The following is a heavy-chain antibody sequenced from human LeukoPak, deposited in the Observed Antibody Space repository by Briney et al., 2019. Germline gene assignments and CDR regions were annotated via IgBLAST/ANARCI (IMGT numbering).Heavy chain of an antibody. Sequence: PSETLSLTCSVSGGSISSCSYYWSWIRQPAGEGLEWIGRIYTSGSTNYNPSLKSRVTISVDTSKNQFSLKLSSVTAADTAMYYCARDCPRYDSSGYCAAFDIWGQGTMVTVSS. CDR2: IYTSGST. J-gene: IGHJ3*02. D-gene: IGHD3-22*01. CDR3: ARDCPRYDSSGYCAAFDI. CDR1: GGSISSCSYY. V-gene: IGHV4-61*02.